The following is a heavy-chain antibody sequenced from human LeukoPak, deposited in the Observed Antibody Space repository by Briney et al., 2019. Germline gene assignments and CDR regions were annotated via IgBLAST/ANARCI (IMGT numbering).Heavy chain of an antibody. D-gene: IGHD6-13*01. J-gene: IGHJ5*02. CDR1: GYTFTSYY. V-gene: IGHV1-46*01. CDR2: INPSGGST. Sequence: ASVKVSCKASGYTFTSYYMHWVRQAPGQGLEWMGIINPSGGSTSYAQKFQGRVTMTRDTSTSTVYMELSSLRSEDTAVYYCARSILPPGIAAATNWFDPWGQGTLVTVSS. CDR3: ARSILPPGIAAATNWFDP.